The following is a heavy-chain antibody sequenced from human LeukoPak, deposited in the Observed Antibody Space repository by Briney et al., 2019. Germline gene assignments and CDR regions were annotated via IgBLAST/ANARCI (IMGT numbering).Heavy chain of an antibody. CDR1: GGSISSSGYY. CDR3: ARRVPVYDSSGYYRPGAFDI. V-gene: IGHV4-39*07. Sequence: PSETLSLTCTVSGGSISSSGYYWGWIRQPPGKGLEWIGSIYSSGSTYYNPSLKSRVTISINTSKNQFSLKLSSVTAADTAVYYCARRVPVYDSSGYYRPGAFDIWGQGTMVTVSS. D-gene: IGHD3-22*01. J-gene: IGHJ3*02. CDR2: IYSSGST.